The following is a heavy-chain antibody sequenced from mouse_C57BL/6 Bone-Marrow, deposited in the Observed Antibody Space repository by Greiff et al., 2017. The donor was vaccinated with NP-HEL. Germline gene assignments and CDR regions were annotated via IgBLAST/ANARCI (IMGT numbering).Heavy chain of an antibody. CDR1: GFNIKDYY. V-gene: IGHV14-2*01. J-gene: IGHJ2*01. CDR2: IDPEDGES. D-gene: IGHD3-2*02. Sequence: VQLQQSGAELVKPGASVKLSCTASGFNIKDYYMPWVQQRTEQGLEWIGRIDPEDGESKSAPKFQGKATITADTSSHPAFLQLSSLTSEDTAVYYCAFRQLRQRNYFDYWGQGTTLTVSS. CDR3: AFRQLRQRNYFDY.